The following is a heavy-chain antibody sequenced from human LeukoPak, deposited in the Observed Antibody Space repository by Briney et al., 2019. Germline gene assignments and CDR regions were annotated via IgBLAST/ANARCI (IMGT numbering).Heavy chain of an antibody. Sequence: ASVKVSCKASGYTFTSFGISWVQQAPGQGPEWMGWISAYNGNTNYVQKFQGRVTMTTDTSTNTAYMELRSLTSDDTAVYYCARDLGLDTTMIFFDYWGQGTVVTVSS. J-gene: IGHJ4*02. CDR2: ISAYNGNT. CDR1: GYTFTSFG. V-gene: IGHV1-18*01. CDR3: ARDLGLDTTMIFFDY. D-gene: IGHD5-18*01.